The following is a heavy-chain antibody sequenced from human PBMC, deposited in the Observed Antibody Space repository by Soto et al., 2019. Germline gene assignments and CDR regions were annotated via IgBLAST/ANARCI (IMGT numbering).Heavy chain of an antibody. Sequence: SGNIGCHLSIKHQPPRKGLEWIWSIYYSGSTYYNPSLKSRVTISVDTSKNQFSLKLSSVTAADTAVYYCVSLAPDCGEYYRYYLAVLVKRTTVTVFS. CDR1: SGNIGCH. V-gene: IGHV4-39*01. D-gene: IGHD2-21*02. J-gene: IGHJ6*03. CDR3: VSLAPDCGEYYRYYLAV. CDR2: IYYSGST.